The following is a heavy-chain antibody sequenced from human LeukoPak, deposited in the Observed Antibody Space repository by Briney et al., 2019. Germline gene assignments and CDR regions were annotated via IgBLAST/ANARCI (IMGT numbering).Heavy chain of an antibody. Sequence: SCKASGYTFTIYAMHWVRQAPGKGLEWVAAVSSDGRNKYYADSVKGRFTVSRDNSKNTLFLQMNSLRAEDTAMYYCATGHSSGWYYFDYWGQGSLVTVSS. CDR2: VSSDGRNK. CDR1: GYTFTIYA. V-gene: IGHV3-30*04. D-gene: IGHD6-19*01. J-gene: IGHJ4*02. CDR3: ATGHSSGWYYFDY.